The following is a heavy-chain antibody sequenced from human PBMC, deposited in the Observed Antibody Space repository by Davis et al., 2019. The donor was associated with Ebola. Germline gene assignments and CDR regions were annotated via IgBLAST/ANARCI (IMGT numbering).Heavy chain of an antibody. D-gene: IGHD6-19*01. V-gene: IGHV3-30*03. CDR3: ARSVAGFFDH. Sequence: GESLKISCAASGFTFSSYSMNWVRQAPGKGLEWVAVISYDGSNKYYADSVKGRFTISRDNAKNSVYLQMNSLRDEDTAVYYCARSVAGFFDHWGQGTLVTVSS. CDR2: ISYDGSNK. J-gene: IGHJ4*02. CDR1: GFTFSSYS.